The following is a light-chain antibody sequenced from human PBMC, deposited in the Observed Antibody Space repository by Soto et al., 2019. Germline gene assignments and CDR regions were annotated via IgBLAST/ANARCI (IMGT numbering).Light chain of an antibody. CDR3: CSYAGSYIWV. CDR2: EGS. CDR1: SSDVGSYNL. V-gene: IGLV2-23*01. Sequence: QSVLTQPASVSGSPGQSITISCTGTSSDVGSYNLVSWYQQHPGKAPKLMIYEGSKRPSGVSNRFSGSKSGNTASLTISGLQAEDEADYYCCSYAGSYIWVFGGGTKLTV. J-gene: IGLJ3*02.